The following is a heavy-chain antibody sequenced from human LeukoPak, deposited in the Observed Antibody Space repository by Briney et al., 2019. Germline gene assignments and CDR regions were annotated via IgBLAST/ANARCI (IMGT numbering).Heavy chain of an antibody. J-gene: IGHJ4*02. CDR3: ARLSDTPAYYYSSGYYHIRY. CDR2: MNPDTGNT. V-gene: IGHV1-8*01. Sequence: ASVKVSCKASGYTFSAYDINWVRQGTGQGLEWIGWMNPDTGNTGCAQKFQGRVTMTRDTSKSTAYMELNSLRSEDTAVYYCARLSDTPAYYYSSGYYHIRYWGQGTLLTVSS. CDR1: GYTFSAYD. D-gene: IGHD3-22*01.